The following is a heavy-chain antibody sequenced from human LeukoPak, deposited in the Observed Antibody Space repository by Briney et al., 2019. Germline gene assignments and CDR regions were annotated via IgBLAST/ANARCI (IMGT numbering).Heavy chain of an antibody. D-gene: IGHD4-17*01. V-gene: IGHV4-61*01. CDR2: IYYSGST. CDR1: GGSISSSSYY. CDR3: AREFKGYGDYIWFDP. J-gene: IGHJ5*02. Sequence: SETLSLTCTVSGGSISSSSYYWGWIRQPPGKGLEWIGYIYYSGSTNYNPSLKSRVTISVDTSKNQFSLKLSSVTAADTAVYYCAREFKGYGDYIWFDPWGQGTLVTVSS.